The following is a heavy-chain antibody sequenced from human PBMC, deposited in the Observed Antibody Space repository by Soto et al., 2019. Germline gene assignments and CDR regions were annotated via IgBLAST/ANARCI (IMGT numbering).Heavy chain of an antibody. CDR1: GFTFSSYG. V-gene: IGHV3-33*01. CDR3: AREKDCSGGSCYSLGRFDP. Sequence: GGSLRLSCEASGFTFSSYGMHWVRQAPGKGLEWVAVIWYDGSNKYYADSVKGRFTISRDNSKNTLYLQMNSLRAEDTAVYYCAREKDCSGGSCYSLGRFDPWGQGTLVTVSS. D-gene: IGHD2-15*01. CDR2: IWYDGSNK. J-gene: IGHJ5*02.